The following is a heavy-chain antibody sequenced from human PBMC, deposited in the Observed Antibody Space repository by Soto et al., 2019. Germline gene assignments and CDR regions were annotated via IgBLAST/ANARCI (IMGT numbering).Heavy chain of an antibody. CDR2: IDPSDSYT. J-gene: IGHJ6*02. D-gene: IGHD3-22*01. V-gene: IGHV5-10-1*01. CDR3: AGPDRAEYYYGMDV. CDR1: GYSFTSYW. Sequence: PGESLKISCKGSGYSFTSYWISWVRQMPGKGLEWMGRIDPSDSYTNYSPSFQGHVTISADKSISTAYLQWSSLKASDTAMCYCAGPDRAEYYYGMDVWGQGTTVTVSS.